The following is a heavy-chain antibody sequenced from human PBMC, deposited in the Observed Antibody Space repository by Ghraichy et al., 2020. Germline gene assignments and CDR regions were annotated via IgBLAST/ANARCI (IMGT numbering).Heavy chain of an antibody. Sequence: SVKVSCKASGGTFSSYAISWVRQAPGQGLEWMGGIIPIFGTANYAQKFQGRVTITTDESTSTAYMELSSLRSEDTAVYYCARDQREYSSSSYYYYYGMDVWGQGTTVTVSS. CDR2: IIPIFGTA. J-gene: IGHJ6*02. D-gene: IGHD6-6*01. CDR3: ARDQREYSSSSYYYYYGMDV. CDR1: GGTFSSYA. V-gene: IGHV1-69*05.